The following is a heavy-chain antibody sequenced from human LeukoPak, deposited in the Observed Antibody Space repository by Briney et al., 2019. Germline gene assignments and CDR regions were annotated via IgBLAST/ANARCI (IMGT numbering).Heavy chain of an antibody. D-gene: IGHD3-10*01. CDR2: IYYTGST. CDR3: ARSQNYYGSGDY. Sequence: PSETLSLTCTASGGSVSNGNYYWSWLRQPPGKALEWIGYIYYTGSTNYNPSLEGRVTISVDTSKNQFSVKLSSVTAADTAVYYCARSQNYYGSGDYWSQGTLVTVSS. CDR1: GGSVSNGNYY. V-gene: IGHV4-61*01. J-gene: IGHJ4*02.